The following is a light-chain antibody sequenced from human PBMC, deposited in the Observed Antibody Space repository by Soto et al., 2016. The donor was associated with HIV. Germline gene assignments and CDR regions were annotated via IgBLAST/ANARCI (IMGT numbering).Light chain of an antibody. CDR3: QVWDSSSDHWV. CDR1: NIGSKS. J-gene: IGLJ3*02. CDR2: DDS. Sequence: SYELTQPPSVSVAPGKTATITCGGNNIGSKSVHWYQQKPGQAPVLVVYDDSDRPSGIPERFSGSSSGNTATLTISRVEIGDEADYYCQVWDSSSDHWVFGGGTKLTVL. V-gene: IGLV3-21*03.